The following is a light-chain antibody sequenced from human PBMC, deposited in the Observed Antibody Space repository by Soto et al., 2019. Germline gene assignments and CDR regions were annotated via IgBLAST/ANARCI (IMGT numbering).Light chain of an antibody. J-gene: IGKJ1*01. CDR2: QTS. V-gene: IGKV3-20*01. CDR1: QYINTR. CDR3: QQYGSSPKT. Sequence: EIVLTQSPAALSSFPGDRVTLSCRASQYINTRLAWYQHRPGRAPRLLIYQTSLRAAGIPDRFSGSGSGTDFTLTISSLEPEDFAVYYCQQYGSSPKTFGQGTKV.